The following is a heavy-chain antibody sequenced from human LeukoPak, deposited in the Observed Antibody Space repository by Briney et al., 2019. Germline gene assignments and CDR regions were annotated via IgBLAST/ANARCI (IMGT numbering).Heavy chain of an antibody. CDR1: GGSISSYY. D-gene: IGHD2-2*02. Sequence: SETLSLTCTVSGGSISSYYWSWIRQPPGKGLEWIGYIYYSGSTYYNPSLKSRLTISLDTSENQFSLNLSSVTAADTAVYYCARTYILPATAIAGEFDYWGQGTLVTVSS. CDR3: ARTYILPATAIAGEFDY. J-gene: IGHJ4*02. CDR2: IYYSGST. V-gene: IGHV4-59*12.